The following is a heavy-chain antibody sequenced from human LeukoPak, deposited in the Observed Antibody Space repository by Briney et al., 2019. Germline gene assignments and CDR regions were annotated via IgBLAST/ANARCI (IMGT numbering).Heavy chain of an antibody. CDR3: ATPAARGTYFDY. D-gene: IGHD2-2*01. J-gene: IGHJ4*02. CDR2: NYYSGIP. V-gene: IGHV4-39*01. Sequence: KPSEPLSLPCTVSGGSISSSSDYCAWIRRHPRKVVEWIGCNYYSGIPYYHPYLKSRVTIYVDTSKNQFSLQQSSVTAADTVVYYGATPAARGTYFDYWGQGTLVTVSS. CDR1: GGSISSSSDY.